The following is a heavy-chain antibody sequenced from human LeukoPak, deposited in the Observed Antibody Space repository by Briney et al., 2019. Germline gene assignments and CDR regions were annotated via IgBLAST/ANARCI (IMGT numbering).Heavy chain of an antibody. CDR2: SNPNSGGT. J-gene: IGHJ5*02. D-gene: IGHD2-2*02. CDR1: GYTFTGNY. CDR3: ARGINYCSSTSCYTGNWFDP. V-gene: IGHV1-2*02. Sequence: ASVKVSCKASGYTFTGNYMHWGRQAPGQGLERKGWSNPNSGGTNYAQKFQGRVTMTRDTSISTAYMELSRLRSDDTAVYYCARGINYCSSTSCYTGNWFDPWGQGTLVTVSS.